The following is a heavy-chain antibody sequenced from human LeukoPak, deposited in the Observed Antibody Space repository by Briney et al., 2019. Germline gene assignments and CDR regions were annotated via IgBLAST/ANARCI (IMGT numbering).Heavy chain of an antibody. CDR1: GGSISSGGYS. Sequence: SQTLSLTCAVSGGSISSGGYSWSWIRQPPGKGLEWIGYIYYSGSTYYNPSLKSRVTISVDTSKNQFSLKLSSVTAADTAVYYCARSIAVAGTLDYWGQGTLVTVSS. J-gene: IGHJ4*02. CDR3: ARSIAVAGTLDY. D-gene: IGHD6-19*01. V-gene: IGHV4-30-4*07. CDR2: IYYSGST.